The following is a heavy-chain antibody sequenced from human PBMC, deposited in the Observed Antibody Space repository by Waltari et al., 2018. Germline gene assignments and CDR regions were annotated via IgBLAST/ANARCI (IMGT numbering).Heavy chain of an antibody. J-gene: IGHJ4*02. D-gene: IGHD4-4*01. CDR3: AREGSHLTTVNDY. V-gene: IGHV4-34*02. CDR2: IDQSDHP. CDR1: GGSFGSFW. Sequence: QVQLQQWGAGVLKPSETLSLTCVVNGGSFGSFWWSWIRQPPGKGLQWIGEIDQSDHPNYKPSLTSRVTISIDTSKNQFYLNLRSVAAADTAVYYCAREGSHLTTVNDYWGQGTLVIVSS.